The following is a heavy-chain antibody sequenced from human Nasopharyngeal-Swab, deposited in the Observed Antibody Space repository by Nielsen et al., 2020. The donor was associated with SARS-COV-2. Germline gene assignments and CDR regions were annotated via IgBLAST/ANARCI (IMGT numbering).Heavy chain of an antibody. J-gene: IGHJ4*02. V-gene: IGHV3-23*01. CDR2: IDAGGGNT. D-gene: IGHD2-15*01. CDR1: GFTFSYYA. Sequence: GESLKISCAASGFTFSYYAMTWVRQAPGQGLEWVSTIDAGGGNTWYADSVKGRFTISRDNSKNTLYLQMHSLRAEDTAVYYCATPGTRCSGDTCNMWVFDYWGQGTLVTVSS. CDR3: ATPGTRCSGDTCNMWVFDY.